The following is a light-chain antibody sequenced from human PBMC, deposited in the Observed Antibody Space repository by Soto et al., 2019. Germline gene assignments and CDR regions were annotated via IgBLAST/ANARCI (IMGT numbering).Light chain of an antibody. Sequence: DIQMTHSPSSLSASVGDRVTITFRASQSIGGFLNWYQQKLGKAPKLLIYAASSLQSGVPSRFSGSGSGTDFTLTISSLQPEDFATYYCQQSYSTPLTFGGGTKVDIK. CDR2: AAS. CDR1: QSIGGF. V-gene: IGKV1-39*01. CDR3: QQSYSTPLT. J-gene: IGKJ4*01.